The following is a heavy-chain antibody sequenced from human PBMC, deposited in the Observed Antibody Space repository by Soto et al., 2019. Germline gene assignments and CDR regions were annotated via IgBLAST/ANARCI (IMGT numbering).Heavy chain of an antibody. V-gene: IGHV1-2*04. D-gene: IGHD3-16*02. CDR1: GYTFTSYA. Sequence: ASVKVSCKASGYTFTSYAMHWVRQAPGQGLEWMGWINPNSGGTNYAQKFQGWVTMTRDTSISTAYMELSRLRSDDTAVYYCARGEGGPRWGSIEYWGQGTRVTVSS. CDR2: INPNSGGT. CDR3: ARGEGGPRWGSIEY. J-gene: IGHJ4*02.